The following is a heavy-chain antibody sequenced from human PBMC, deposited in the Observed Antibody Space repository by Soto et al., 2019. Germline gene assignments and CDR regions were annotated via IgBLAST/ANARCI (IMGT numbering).Heavy chain of an antibody. CDR2: IYGGGST. Sequence: SLRLSCVASGFTVNNNYMSWVRQAPGKGLEWVSIIYGGGSTYYADSVKGRFTISRDNSKNTLFLQMNSLRAEDTAVYYCAREVRIWTGYYFYYGMDVWGQGTTVTVSS. CDR3: AREVRIWTGYYFYYGMDV. V-gene: IGHV3-66*01. CDR1: GFTVNNNY. J-gene: IGHJ6*02. D-gene: IGHD3-9*01.